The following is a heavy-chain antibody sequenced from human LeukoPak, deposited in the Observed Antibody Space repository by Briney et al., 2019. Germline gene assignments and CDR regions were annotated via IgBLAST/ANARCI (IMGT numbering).Heavy chain of an antibody. V-gene: IGHV1-46*01. J-gene: IGHJ4*02. D-gene: IGHD4-17*01. Sequence: GASVKVSCKASGYTFTSYYMHWVRQAPGQGLEWMGIINPSGGSTSYAQKFQGRVTVTRDTSTSTVYMELSSLRSEDTAVYYCARRWRYGDYNMNYFDYWGQGTLVTVSS. CDR2: INPSGGST. CDR1: GYTFTSYY. CDR3: ARRWRYGDYNMNYFDY.